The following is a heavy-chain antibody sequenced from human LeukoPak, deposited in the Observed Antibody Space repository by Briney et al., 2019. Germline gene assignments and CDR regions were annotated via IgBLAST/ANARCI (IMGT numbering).Heavy chain of an antibody. CDR1: GFTFSSYG. V-gene: IGHV3-33*01. Sequence: GGSLRLSCAASGFTFSSYGMHWVRQAPGKGLERVAVIWYDGSNKYYADSVKGRFTISRDNSKNTLYLQMNSLRAEDTAVYYCARDLGRRFDPWGQGTLVTVSS. J-gene: IGHJ5*02. CDR3: ARDLGRRFDP. CDR2: IWYDGSNK.